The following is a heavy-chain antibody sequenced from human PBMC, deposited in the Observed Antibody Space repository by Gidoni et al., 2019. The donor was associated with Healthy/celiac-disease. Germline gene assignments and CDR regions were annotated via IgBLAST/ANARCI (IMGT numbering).Heavy chain of an antibody. CDR2: IIPIFGTA. Sequence: QVQLVQSGAEVKKPGSSVKVSCKASGGTFSSYPHSWVRQAPGQGREWMGGIIPIFGTANYAQKFQGRVTITADESTSTAYMELSSLRSEDTAVYYCARGSSGYCSGGSCLRVYFDYWGQGTLVTVSS. CDR3: ARGSSGYCSGGSCLRVYFDY. CDR1: GGTFSSYP. D-gene: IGHD2-15*01. J-gene: IGHJ4*02. V-gene: IGHV1-69*01.